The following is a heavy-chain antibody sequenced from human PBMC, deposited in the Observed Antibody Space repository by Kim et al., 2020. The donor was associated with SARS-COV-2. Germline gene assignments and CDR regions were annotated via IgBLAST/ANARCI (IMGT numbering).Heavy chain of an antibody. D-gene: IGHD3-16*02. J-gene: IGHJ6*04. CDR3: TILSFRV. Sequence: GGSLRLSCTVSGITFGDYAMSWVRQAPGKGLEWVGYIRSKAYGGATDYAASVAGRFTISRDDPKSTAFLEMNSLKIEDTAIYYCTILSFRVCCEGTTVTVPS. CDR2: IRSKAYGGAT. V-gene: IGHV3-49*04. CDR1: GITFGDYA.